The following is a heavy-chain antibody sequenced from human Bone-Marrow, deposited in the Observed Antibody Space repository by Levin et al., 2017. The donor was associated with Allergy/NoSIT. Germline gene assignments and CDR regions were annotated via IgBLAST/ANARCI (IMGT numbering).Heavy chain of an antibody. CDR2: IYYSGST. J-gene: IGHJ3*02. Sequence: TSETLSLTCTVSGGSLSSYYWSWIRKPPGKGLDWIGYIYYSGSTNYNPSLQSRVTISVDSSKNQFSLKLSSVTAADTAVYYCARHPTSGGSSRAFDIWGQGTMVTVSS. CDR3: ARHPTSGGSSRAFDI. D-gene: IGHD2-15*01. V-gene: IGHV4-59*08. CDR1: GGSLSSYY.